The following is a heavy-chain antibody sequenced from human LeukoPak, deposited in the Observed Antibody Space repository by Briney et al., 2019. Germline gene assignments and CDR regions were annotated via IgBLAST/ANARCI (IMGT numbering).Heavy chain of an antibody. CDR1: GFTFSSYS. CDR2: ISSSSSYI. Sequence: GGSLRLSCAASGFTFSSYSMNWVRQAPGKGLEWVSSISSSSSYIYYADSVKGRFTISRDNAKNSLYLQMNSLRAEDTAVYHCARDRYYYDSSGYYPGFDYWGQGTLVTVSS. D-gene: IGHD3-22*01. V-gene: IGHV3-21*01. J-gene: IGHJ4*02. CDR3: ARDRYYYDSSGYYPGFDY.